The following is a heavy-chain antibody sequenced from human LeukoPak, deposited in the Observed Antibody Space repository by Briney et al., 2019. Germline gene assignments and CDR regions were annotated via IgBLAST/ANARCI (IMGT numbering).Heavy chain of an antibody. CDR2: ISIGSNYI. Sequence: GGSLRLSCAASGFTFSSYSMNWVRQAPGRGLEWVSSISIGSNYIYYGDSVKGRFAISRDNAKKSLYLQMNSLRAEDTAVYYCARRWLQSYAFDIWGQGTMVTVSS. J-gene: IGHJ3*02. V-gene: IGHV3-21*01. D-gene: IGHD5-24*01. CDR1: GFTFSSYS. CDR3: ARRWLQSYAFDI.